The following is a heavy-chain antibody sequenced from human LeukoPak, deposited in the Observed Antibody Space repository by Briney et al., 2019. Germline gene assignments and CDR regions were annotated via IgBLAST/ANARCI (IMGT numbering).Heavy chain of an antibody. J-gene: IGHJ2*01. CDR2: ISYSGST. CDR1: GDSISSYS. CDR3: ARYGRTWYFDL. Sequence: SETLSLTCTVSGDSISSYSWSWIRQPPGKGLEWIGYISYSGSTIYNRSLKSRLTISVDTSKNQFSLKLTSVTAADTAVYYCARYGRTWYFDLWGRGTLVTVSS. D-gene: IGHD1-26*01. V-gene: IGHV4-59*01.